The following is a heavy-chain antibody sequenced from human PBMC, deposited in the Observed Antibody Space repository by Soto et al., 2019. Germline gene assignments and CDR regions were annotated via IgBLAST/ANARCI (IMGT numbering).Heavy chain of an antibody. CDR3: ARDPRTGTTHPSPIDY. CDR2: ISAYNGNT. V-gene: IGHV1-18*04. CDR1: GYTFTSYG. Sequence: ASVKVSCKASGYTFTSYGISWVRQAPGQGLEWMGWISAYNGNTNYAQKLQGRVTMTTDTSTGTAYMELRSLRSDDTAVYYCARDPRTGTTHPSPIDYWGQGTLVTVSS. D-gene: IGHD1-1*01. J-gene: IGHJ4*02.